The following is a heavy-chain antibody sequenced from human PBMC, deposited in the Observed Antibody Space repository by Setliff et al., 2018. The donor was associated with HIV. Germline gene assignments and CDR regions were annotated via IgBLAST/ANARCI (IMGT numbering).Heavy chain of an antibody. CDR3: ARGRGDIVLLVYTYPPDY. CDR1: GGTFSSYV. D-gene: IGHD2-8*02. Sequence: SVKVSCKASGGTFSSYVINWVRQAPGQGLEWMGGIIPIFGTANYAQKFQARVTITADESTSTAYMELSSLRSEDTAMYYCARGRGDIVLLVYTYPPDYWGQGKLVTVSS. V-gene: IGHV1-69*13. CDR2: IIPIFGTA. J-gene: IGHJ4*02.